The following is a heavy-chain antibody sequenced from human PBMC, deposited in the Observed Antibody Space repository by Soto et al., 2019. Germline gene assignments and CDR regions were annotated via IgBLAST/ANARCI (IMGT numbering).Heavy chain of an antibody. CDR1: SGSINSGGYY. D-gene: IGHD3-22*01. CDR2: IFYTWTT. J-gene: IGHJ4*02. Sequence: LDLTRTFSSGSINSGGYYWSWIRQHPGKGLEWIGNIFYTWTTSYNPSLKSRVTVSVDTSKNQFSLKLSSVTAADTAVYYCARSYYNSYVFGYWGQGALVTVSS. CDR3: ARSYYNSYVFGY. V-gene: IGHV4-31*03.